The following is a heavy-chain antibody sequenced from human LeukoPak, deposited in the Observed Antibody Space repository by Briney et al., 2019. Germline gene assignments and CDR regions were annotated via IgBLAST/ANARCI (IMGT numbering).Heavy chain of an antibody. Sequence: GRSLRLSCAASGFTFDDYAMHWVRQAPGKGLEWVSGISWNSGSIGYADSVKGRFTISRDNAKNSLYLQMNSLRAEDTALYYCAKDARYDSSGYYFDYWGRGTPVTVSS. D-gene: IGHD3-22*01. CDR1: GFTFDDYA. CDR3: AKDARYDSSGYYFDY. J-gene: IGHJ4*02. CDR2: ISWNSGSI. V-gene: IGHV3-9*01.